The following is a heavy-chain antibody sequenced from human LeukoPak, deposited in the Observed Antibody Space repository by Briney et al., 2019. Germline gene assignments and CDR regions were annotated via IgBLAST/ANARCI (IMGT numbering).Heavy chain of an antibody. J-gene: IGHJ5*02. D-gene: IGHD2-2*01. CDR1: GFTFSNYA. CDR2: ISGGDSST. V-gene: IGHV3-23*01. CDR3: AKRGLRGYRTSISCYLGS. Sequence: GGSLRLSCAASGFTFSNYAMNWVRQAPGKGLEWVSAISGGDSSTYYADSVKGRFTISRDNSKKTLHLQMNSLRVDDTAVYYCAKRGLRGYRTSISCYLGSWGQGTLVIVSS.